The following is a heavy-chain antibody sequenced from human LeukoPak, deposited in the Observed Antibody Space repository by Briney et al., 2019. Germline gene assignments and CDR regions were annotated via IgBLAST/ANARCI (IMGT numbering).Heavy chain of an antibody. D-gene: IGHD1-26*01. CDR3: ARQESGSGSYRGYYYYMDV. CDR2: IYYSGST. Sequence: SESLSLTCTVSGGSISSSSYYWGWIRQPPGKGLEWIGNIYYSGSTYYNPSLKSRVTISVDTSKNQFSLKLSSVTAADTAVYYCARQESGSGSYRGYYYYMDVWGKGTTVTVSS. J-gene: IGHJ6*03. CDR1: GGSISSSSYY. V-gene: IGHV4-39*01.